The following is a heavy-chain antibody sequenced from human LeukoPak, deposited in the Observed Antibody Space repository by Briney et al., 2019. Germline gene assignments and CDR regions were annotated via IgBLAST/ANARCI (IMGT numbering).Heavy chain of an antibody. D-gene: IGHD2-15*01. CDR3: ARGRVRVVVAATFYYFDY. CDR2: INHSGRT. Sequence: SESLCLTRAVYGGSLSGYYWSWICQTPGKGVEWIGAINHSGRTNYNPSLKSRVTISVDTSKNQFSLKLSSVTAADTAVYYCARGRVRVVVAATFYYFDYWGQGTLVTVST. V-gene: IGHV4-34*01. CDR1: GGSLSGYY. J-gene: IGHJ4*02.